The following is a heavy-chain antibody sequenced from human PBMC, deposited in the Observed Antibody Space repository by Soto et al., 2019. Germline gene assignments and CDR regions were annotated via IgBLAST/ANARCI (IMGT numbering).Heavy chain of an antibody. CDR1: GFTFSTYT. D-gene: IGHD1-26*01. CDR3: AREDGVVGSSSAFDH. Sequence: EVQVVETVGGLVKPGGSLRLSCVFSGFTFSTYTMKWVRKAPGQGLEWVSSINGRSNYVYYADSVKGRFTISRDNAKNSLYLQINRLRAEDTAIYYCAREDGVVGSSSAFDHWGLGTLVTVSS. J-gene: IGHJ4*02. CDR2: INGRSNYV. V-gene: IGHV3-21*01.